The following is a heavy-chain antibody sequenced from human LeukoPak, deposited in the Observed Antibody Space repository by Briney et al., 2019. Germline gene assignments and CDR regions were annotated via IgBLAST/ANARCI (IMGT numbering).Heavy chain of an antibody. Sequence: GASVKVSCKASGYTFTSYYMHWVRQAPGQGLEWMGIINPSGGSTSYAQKFQGRVTMTRDTSTSTAYMELSSLRSEDTAVYYCATTYYYDSSGYLAFDIWGQGTMVTVSS. CDR1: GYTFTSYY. D-gene: IGHD3-22*01. CDR2: INPSGGST. CDR3: ATTYYYDSSGYLAFDI. J-gene: IGHJ3*02. V-gene: IGHV1-46*01.